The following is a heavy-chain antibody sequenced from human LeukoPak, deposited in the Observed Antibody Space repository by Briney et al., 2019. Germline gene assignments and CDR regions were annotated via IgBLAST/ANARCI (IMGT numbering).Heavy chain of an antibody. V-gene: IGHV3-21*01. J-gene: IGHJ4*02. Sequence: GGSLRLSCAASGFTFSSYSMNWVRQAPGKGLEWVSSVSSSSSYIYYADSVKGRFTISRDNAKNSLYLQMNSLRAEDTAVYYCARVVYEGSGYYIDYWGQGTLVTVSS. D-gene: IGHD3-22*01. CDR3: ARVVYEGSGYYIDY. CDR1: GFTFSSYS. CDR2: VSSSSSYI.